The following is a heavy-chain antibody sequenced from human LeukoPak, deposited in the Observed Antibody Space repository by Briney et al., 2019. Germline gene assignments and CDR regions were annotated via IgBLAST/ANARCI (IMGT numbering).Heavy chain of an antibody. CDR2: ISSSSSYI. CDR3: ARGDCSSTSCYMYYYYYMDV. CDR1: GFTFSSYS. V-gene: IGHV3-21*04. D-gene: IGHD2-2*02. Sequence: GGSLRLSCAASGFTFSSYSMNWVRQAPGKGLEWVSSISSSSSYIYYADSVKGRFTISRDNAKNSLYLQMNSLRAEDTAVYYCARGDCSSTSCYMYYYYYMDVWGKGTTVTVSS. J-gene: IGHJ6*03.